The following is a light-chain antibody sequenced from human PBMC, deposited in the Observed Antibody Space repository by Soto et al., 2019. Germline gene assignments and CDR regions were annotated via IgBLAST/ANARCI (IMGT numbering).Light chain of an antibody. CDR2: EVN. V-gene: IGLV2-14*01. J-gene: IGLJ1*01. Sequence: QSALAQPASVSGSPGQSSTIACTGTGTDVGGYKYVSWYQQHPGTAPKLMIFEVNGRPSGVSDRFSGSKSGNTASLTISGLQPEDEADYYCSSFSSSSTPYVFGTGTKVTVL. CDR1: GTDVGGYKY. CDR3: SSFSSSSTPYV.